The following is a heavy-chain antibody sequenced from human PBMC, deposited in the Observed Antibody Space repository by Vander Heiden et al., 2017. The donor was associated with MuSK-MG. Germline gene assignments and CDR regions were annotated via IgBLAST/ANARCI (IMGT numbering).Heavy chain of an antibody. CDR2: IYYRGST. V-gene: IGHV4-59*08. Sequence: QVQLQESGPALVKPSETLSLTCTVSGGSISSYYWSWSRQPPGKGLDVIGYIYYRGSTNYNPSLKSRVTISVDTSKNQFSLQLSSVTAADTAVYYCARLMYSSPYFDYWGDGPLVAVSS. D-gene: IGHD6-13*01. CDR3: ARLMYSSPYFDY. J-gene: IGHJ4*01. CDR1: GGSISSYY.